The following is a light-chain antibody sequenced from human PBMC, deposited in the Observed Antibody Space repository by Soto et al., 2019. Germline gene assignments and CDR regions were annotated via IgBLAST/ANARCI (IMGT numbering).Light chain of an antibody. Sequence: EIVLTQSPGTPSLSPGGGATLSCRASQSVNSKYLAWYQHKPGQAPRLLIYGASTRATGIPDRFSGSGSGTDFTLTISRLEPEDFAVYYCQQFGSSPAEYTFGQGTKLEIK. CDR2: GAS. J-gene: IGKJ2*01. CDR3: QQFGSSPAEYT. CDR1: QSVNSKY. V-gene: IGKV3-20*01.